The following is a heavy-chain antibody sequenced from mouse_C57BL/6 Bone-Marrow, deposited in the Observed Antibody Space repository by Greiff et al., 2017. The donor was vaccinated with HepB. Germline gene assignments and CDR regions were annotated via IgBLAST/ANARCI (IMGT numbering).Heavy chain of an antibody. CDR3: ARRSIYYYGSSGKNYYFDY. CDR2: INPGSGGT. D-gene: IGHD1-1*01. Sequence: VQLKQSGAELVRPGTSVKVSCKASGYAFTNYLIEWVKQRPGQGLEWNGVINPGSGGTNYNEKFKGKATLTADKSSSTAYMQLSSLTSEDSAVYFCARRSIYYYGSSGKNYYFDYWGQGTTLTVSS. CDR1: GYAFTNYL. V-gene: IGHV1-54*01. J-gene: IGHJ2*01.